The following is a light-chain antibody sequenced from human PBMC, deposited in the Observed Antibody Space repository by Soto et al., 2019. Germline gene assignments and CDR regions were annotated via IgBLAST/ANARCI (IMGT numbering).Light chain of an antibody. CDR3: QQGTDWPPGT. V-gene: IGKV3D-20*02. CDR1: QSISSRY. J-gene: IGKJ1*01. CDR2: DAS. Sequence: EIVLTQSPGTLSLSPGERATLSCRAIQSISSRYLAWYQQKPGQAPRLLIYDASNRATGIPDRFRGSGSGTDFTLTISSLEPEDFGLYYCQQGTDWPPGTFAQGTKVDI.